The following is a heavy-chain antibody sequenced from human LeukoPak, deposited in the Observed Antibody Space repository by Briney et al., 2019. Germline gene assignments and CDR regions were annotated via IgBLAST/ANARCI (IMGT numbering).Heavy chain of an antibody. CDR1: GFTFSSYA. D-gene: IGHD7-27*01. CDR2: ISYDGSNK. V-gene: IGHV3-30-3*01. Sequence: GGSLRLSCAASGFTFSSYAMHWVRQAPGKGLEWVAVISYDGSNKYYADSVKGRFTISRDNSKNTLYLQMNSLRAEDTAVYYCAQLGRAGNRYYYGMDVWGQGTMVTVSS. CDR3: AQLGRAGNRYYYGMDV. J-gene: IGHJ6*02.